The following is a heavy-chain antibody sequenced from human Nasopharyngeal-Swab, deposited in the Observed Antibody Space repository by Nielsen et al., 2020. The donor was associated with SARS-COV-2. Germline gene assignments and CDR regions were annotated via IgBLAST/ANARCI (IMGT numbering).Heavy chain of an antibody. V-gene: IGHV4-61*01. Sequence: SETLSLTCTVSGGSVLSGSYYWLWIRQPPGKGLEWIGYMYYSGSTNYNPSLKSRVTISVDTSKNQFSLKLSSVTAADTAVYYCARDIGAAALAPWRGYYGMDVWGQGTTVTVSS. J-gene: IGHJ6*02. CDR1: GGSVLSGSYY. CDR3: ARDIGAAALAPWRGYYGMDV. D-gene: IGHD3-10*01. CDR2: MYYSGST.